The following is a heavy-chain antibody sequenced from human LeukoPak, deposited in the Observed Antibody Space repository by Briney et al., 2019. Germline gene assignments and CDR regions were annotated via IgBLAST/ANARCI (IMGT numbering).Heavy chain of an antibody. V-gene: IGHV3-11*01. J-gene: IGHJ4*02. D-gene: IGHD1-1*01. CDR1: GFTFSDYY. CDR2: ISSGGSTI. CDR3: ARDINWNDGGVSDY. Sequence: NTGGSLRLSCAASGFTFSDYYMSWIRQAPGKGLEWVSYISSGGSTIYYADSVKGRFTISRDNAKNSLYLQMNSLRAEDTAVYYCARDINWNDGGVSDYWGQGTLVTVSS.